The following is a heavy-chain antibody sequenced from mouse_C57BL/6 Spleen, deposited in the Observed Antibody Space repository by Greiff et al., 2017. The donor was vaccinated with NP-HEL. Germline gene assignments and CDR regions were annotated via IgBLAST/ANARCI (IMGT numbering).Heavy chain of an antibody. CDR1: GFTFSDYG. CDR2: ISSGSSTI. J-gene: IGHJ3*01. Sequence: EVKVVESGGGLVKPGGSLKLSCAASGFTFSDYGMHWVRQAPEKGLEWVAYISSGSSTIYYVDTVKGRFTISRDNAKNTLFLQMTSLRSEDTAMYYCARIYYDYDSFAYWGQGTLVTVSA. CDR3: ARIYYDYDSFAY. V-gene: IGHV5-17*01. D-gene: IGHD2-4*01.